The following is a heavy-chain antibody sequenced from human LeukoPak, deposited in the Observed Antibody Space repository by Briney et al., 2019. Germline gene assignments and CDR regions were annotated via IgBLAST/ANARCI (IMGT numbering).Heavy chain of an antibody. Sequence: GGSLRLSCAASGFTFSSYAMSWVRPAPGKGLEWVSAISGSGGSTYYADSVKGRFTISRDNSKNTLYLQMNSLRAEDTAVYYCAKDRRVDIVATIEYWGQGTLVTVSS. CDR3: AKDRRVDIVATIEY. CDR2: ISGSGGST. CDR1: GFTFSSYA. V-gene: IGHV3-23*01. J-gene: IGHJ4*02. D-gene: IGHD5-12*01.